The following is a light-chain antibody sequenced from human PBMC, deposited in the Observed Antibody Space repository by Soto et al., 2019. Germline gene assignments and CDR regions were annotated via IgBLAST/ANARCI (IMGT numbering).Light chain of an antibody. CDR1: QSISNS. CDR2: GAS. CDR3: QQYANSPRT. V-gene: IGKV3-20*01. J-gene: IGKJ1*01. Sequence: EIVLTQSPGTLSLSPGEKATLSCRASQSISNSLAWYQQKPGQAPRLLIYGASTRLTGIPDRFSGVGSGTDFTLTISRLDPEDFAVYSCQQYANSPRTFGQGTKVEVK.